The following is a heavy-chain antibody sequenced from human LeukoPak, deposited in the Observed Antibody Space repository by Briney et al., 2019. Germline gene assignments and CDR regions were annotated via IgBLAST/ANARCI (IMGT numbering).Heavy chain of an antibody. V-gene: IGHV3-23*01. D-gene: IGHD3-10*01. CDR1: GFTFSDYA. J-gene: IGHJ6*02. CDR2: ISGSGGST. CDR3: AKGMNYCGSAYGMDV. Sequence: PGGSLRLSCAASGFTFSDYAMSWVRQAPGKGLEWVSAISGSGGSTYYADSVKGRFTISRDTSKNTLYLQMNSLRAEDTAVYYCAKGMNYCGSAYGMDVWGQGTTVTVSS.